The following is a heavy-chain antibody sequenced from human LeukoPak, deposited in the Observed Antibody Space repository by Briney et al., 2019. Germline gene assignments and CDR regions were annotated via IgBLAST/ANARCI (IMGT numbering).Heavy chain of an antibody. V-gene: IGHV7-4-1*02. Sequence: ASVKVSCKASGYTFTSYAMNWVRQAPGQGLEWMGWINANTGNPTYAQGFTGRFVFSLDTSVTTAYLQISSLKAEDTAVYYCARAYQRLGELSLPDYWGQGTLVTVSS. D-gene: IGHD3-16*02. CDR3: ARAYQRLGELSLPDY. CDR2: INANTGNP. CDR1: GYTFTSYA. J-gene: IGHJ4*02.